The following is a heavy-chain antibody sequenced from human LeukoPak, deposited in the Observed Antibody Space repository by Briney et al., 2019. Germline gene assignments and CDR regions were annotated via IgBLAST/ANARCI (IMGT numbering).Heavy chain of an antibody. Sequence: SETLSLTCAVSGYSISSGYYWGWIRQPPGKGLEWIGSIYHSGSTYYNPSLKSRVTISVDTSKNQFSLKLSSVTAADTAMYYCARHLSPYYDFWSGYSYFDYWGQGTLVTVSS. CDR3: ARHLSPYYDFWSGYSYFDY. CDR1: GYSISSGYY. J-gene: IGHJ4*02. CDR2: IYHSGST. V-gene: IGHV4-38-2*01. D-gene: IGHD3-3*01.